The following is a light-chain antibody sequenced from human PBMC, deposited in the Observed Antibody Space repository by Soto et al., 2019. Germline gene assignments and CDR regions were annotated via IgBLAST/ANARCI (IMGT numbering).Light chain of an antibody. CDR1: QSVSSNF. J-gene: IGKJ3*01. Sequence: EVVLTQSPGTLSLSTGERATLSCRASQSVSSNFLAWYQQRPGQSPRLLIYGASSRAAGIPDRFSGSGSGTDFTLSISRLEPEDFAVYYCQQFRTFGPGTKLDLK. CDR3: QQFRT. V-gene: IGKV3-20*01. CDR2: GAS.